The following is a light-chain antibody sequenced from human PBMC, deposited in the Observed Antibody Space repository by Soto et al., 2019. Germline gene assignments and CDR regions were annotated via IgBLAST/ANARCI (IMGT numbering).Light chain of an antibody. CDR1: TPNIGSNY. CDR3: ASWDESLSGSV. J-gene: IGLJ3*02. CDR2: RNN. V-gene: IGLV1-47*01. Sequence: QSGLTQPPSASGTPGQRVIISCSGKTPNIGSNYVYWYRHLPGTAPQLLIYRNNQSPSGVPDRFSGSNSRTSTSLAISGLMYEDEADYYCASWDESLSGSVFGGGTKLTVL.